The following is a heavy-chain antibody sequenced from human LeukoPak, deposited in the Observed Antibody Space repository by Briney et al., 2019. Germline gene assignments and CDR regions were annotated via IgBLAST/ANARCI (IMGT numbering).Heavy chain of an antibody. Sequence: GGSLRLSCAASGFTFSSYAMNWVRQAPGKGLEWVAVISHDGSNTYYADSVKGRFTISRDNSKNTLYLQMNSLRAEDTAVYYCAKDKSGLLTHWGQGTLVTVSS. V-gene: IGHV3-30*18. CDR2: ISHDGSNT. CDR1: GFTFSSYA. CDR3: AKDKSGLLTH. D-gene: IGHD3-22*01. J-gene: IGHJ4*02.